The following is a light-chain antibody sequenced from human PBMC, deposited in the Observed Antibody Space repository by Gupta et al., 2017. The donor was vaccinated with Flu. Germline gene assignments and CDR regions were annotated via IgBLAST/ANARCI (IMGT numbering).Light chain of an antibody. J-gene: IGKJ4*02. CDR3: QQCYSNPRT. CDR1: QGISSY. V-gene: IGKV1-39*01. CDR2: AAS. Sequence: DIQMTQSPSSFSASIGDRVTITCRASQGISSYLNWYQQKPGKAPKLLIYAASSLQSGVPSRFSGSGSGTDFTLTISWLQPEDFATYYCQQCYSNPRTFGEGTKVEIK.